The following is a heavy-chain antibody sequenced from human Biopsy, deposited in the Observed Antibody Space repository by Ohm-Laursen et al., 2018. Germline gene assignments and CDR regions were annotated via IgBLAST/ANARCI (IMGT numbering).Heavy chain of an antibody. CDR1: GFTFSSYA. D-gene: IGHD3-10*01. CDR3: TTSTMVRSSGHAFDI. Sequence: SLRLSCAASGFTFSSYAMNWVRQAPGKGLEWGSAITVSADTTYYADSVRGRFTVSRDNSQNTLYLQMNSLRAEDTAVYYCTTSTMVRSSGHAFDIWGQGTVVTVS. J-gene: IGHJ3*02. V-gene: IGHV3-23*01. CDR2: ITVSADTT.